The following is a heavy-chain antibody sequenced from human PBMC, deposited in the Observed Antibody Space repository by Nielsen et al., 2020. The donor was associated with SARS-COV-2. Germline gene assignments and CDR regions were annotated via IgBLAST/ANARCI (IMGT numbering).Heavy chain of an antibody. CDR2: ISYDGSNK. D-gene: IGHD6-19*01. CDR3: ARDYRSGWLDY. CDR1: GFTFSSYA. V-gene: IGHV3-30-3*01. Sequence: GESLKISCAASGFTFSSYAMHLVRQAPGKGLEWVAVISYDGSNKYYADSVKGRFTITRDNYKNTLYLQMNSLRAEDTAVYYCARDYRSGWLDYWGQGTLVTVSS. J-gene: IGHJ4*02.